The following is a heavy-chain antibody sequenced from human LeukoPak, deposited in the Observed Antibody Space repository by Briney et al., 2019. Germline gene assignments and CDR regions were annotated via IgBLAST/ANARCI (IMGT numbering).Heavy chain of an antibody. CDR1: GFTLSSYG. D-gene: IGHD6-13*01. V-gene: IGHV3-30*18. Sequence: GKSLRLSCAVSGFTLSSYGMHWVRQAPGKGLEWVTVISYDGSSKYYADSVKGRFTISRDNPKNTLYLQMNSLRAEDTAVYYCAKTPIAAAPPASYYFDYWGQGTLVTVSS. CDR3: AKTPIAAAPPASYYFDY. CDR2: ISYDGSSK. J-gene: IGHJ4*02.